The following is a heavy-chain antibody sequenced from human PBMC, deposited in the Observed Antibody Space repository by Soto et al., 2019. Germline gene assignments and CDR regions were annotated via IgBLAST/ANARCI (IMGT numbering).Heavy chain of an antibody. V-gene: IGHV3-23*01. CDR2: ISGSGGST. D-gene: IGHD2-15*01. CDR3: AKEVYCSGGSCYSDYFDY. CDR1: GFTFSSYA. Sequence: EVQLLESGGGLVQPGGSLRLSCAASGFTFSSYAMSWVRQAPGKGLEWVSAISGSGGSTYYADSVKGRFTISRDNSKNTLYLQMNSLRAEDTAVYHCAKEVYCSGGSCYSDYFDYWGQGTLVTVSS. J-gene: IGHJ4*02.